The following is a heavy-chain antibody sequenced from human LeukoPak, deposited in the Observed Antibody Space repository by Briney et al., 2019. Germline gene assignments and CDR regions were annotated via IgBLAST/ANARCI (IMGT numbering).Heavy chain of an antibody. Sequence: PSETLSLTCTVSGGSISSYYWSWIRQPPGKGLEWIGYIYYSGSTYYNPSLKSRVTISVDTSKNQFSLKLSSVTAADTAVYYCARGPWWFGSGRGYYYYGMDVWGQGTTVTVSS. J-gene: IGHJ6*02. CDR1: GGSISSYY. CDR3: ARGPWWFGSGRGYYYYGMDV. V-gene: IGHV4-59*12. D-gene: IGHD3-10*01. CDR2: IYYSGST.